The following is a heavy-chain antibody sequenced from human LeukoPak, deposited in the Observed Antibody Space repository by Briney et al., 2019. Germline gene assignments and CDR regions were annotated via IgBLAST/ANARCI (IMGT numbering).Heavy chain of an antibody. CDR1: GYTFTNYG. V-gene: IGHV1-3*04. Sequence: GASVKVSCKTSGYTFTNYGMHWVRQAPRQSPEWMGWINTGNGNTKSSQKFQDRVTLTRDTSASTAYMELNSLSSEDTAVYYCARVPHSDPSGHYYPHWGQGTLVTVSS. D-gene: IGHD3-22*01. CDR3: ARVPHSDPSGHYYPH. J-gene: IGHJ1*01. CDR2: INTGNGNT.